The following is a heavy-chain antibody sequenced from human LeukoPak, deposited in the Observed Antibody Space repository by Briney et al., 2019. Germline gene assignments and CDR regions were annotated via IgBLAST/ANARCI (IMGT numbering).Heavy chain of an antibody. CDR1: GFIFSSYN. Sequence: QPGGSLSLSCAASGFIFSSYNMNWVRQAPGKGLEWVSFISRSSATIYYADSVKGRFTISRDNAKNSLYLQRNSLRAEDTAVYYCAREGVVVVPAAQPFDYWGQGTLVTVSS. D-gene: IGHD2-2*01. CDR3: AREGVVVVPAAQPFDY. CDR2: ISRSSATI. V-gene: IGHV3-48*01. J-gene: IGHJ4*02.